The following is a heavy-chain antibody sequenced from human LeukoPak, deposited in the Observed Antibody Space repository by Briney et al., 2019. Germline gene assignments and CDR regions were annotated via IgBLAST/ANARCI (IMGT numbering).Heavy chain of an antibody. J-gene: IGHJ4*02. Sequence: GGSLRLSCAASGFTFSSYAMSWVRQAPGKGREWVSAISGSGGSTYYADSVKGRFTISRDNSKNTLYLQMTSLRAEDTAVYYCAKHLDYYGSGSLDYWGQGTLVTVSS. D-gene: IGHD3-10*01. CDR3: AKHLDYYGSGSLDY. CDR1: GFTFSSYA. V-gene: IGHV3-23*01. CDR2: ISGSGGST.